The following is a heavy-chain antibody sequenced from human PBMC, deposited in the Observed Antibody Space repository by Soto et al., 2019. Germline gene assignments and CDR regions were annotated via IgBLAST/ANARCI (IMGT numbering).Heavy chain of an antibody. CDR2: ISYDGSKK. V-gene: IGHV3-30-3*01. CDR1: GFTFRNYA. J-gene: IGHJ4*02. CDR3: VRAPGSATVTTSYVDY. Sequence: QVQLVESGGGVVQPGRSLRLSCAASGFTFRNYAMHWVRQAPGKGLEWVVVISYDGSKKYYADSLEGRFTISRDNSNNTLDLQMNSLTDEDTAVDYCVRAPGSATVTTSYVDYWGQGTLVTVSS. D-gene: IGHD4-17*01.